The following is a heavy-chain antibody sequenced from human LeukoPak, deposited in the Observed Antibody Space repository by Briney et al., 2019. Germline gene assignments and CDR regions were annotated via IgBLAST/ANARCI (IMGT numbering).Heavy chain of an antibody. CDR1: GYTFTTYY. CDR2: INPSGGST. Sequence: ASVKFTCKASGYTFTTYYMHWVRQAPGQGLEWMGIINPSGGSTSYAQKFQGRVPMTRDTSTSTVYMELSSLRSEDTAVYYCARDPIKTRAAAGYYFDYWGQGTLVTVSS. V-gene: IGHV1-46*01. D-gene: IGHD6-13*01. J-gene: IGHJ4*03. CDR3: ARDPIKTRAAAGYYFDY.